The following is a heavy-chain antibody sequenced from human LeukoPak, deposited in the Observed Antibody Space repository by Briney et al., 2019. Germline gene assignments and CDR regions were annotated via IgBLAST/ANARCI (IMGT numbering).Heavy chain of an antibody. J-gene: IGHJ4*02. V-gene: IGHV1-2*02. CDR3: ARLTDILTGHSDY. D-gene: IGHD3-9*01. CDR2: INPNSGGT. Sequence: ASVKVSCKASGYTFTGYYMHWVRQAPGQGLEWVGWINPNSGGTNYAQKFQGRVTMTRDTSISTAYMELSRLRSDDTAVYCCARLTDILTGHSDYWGQGTLVTVSP. CDR1: GYTFTGYY.